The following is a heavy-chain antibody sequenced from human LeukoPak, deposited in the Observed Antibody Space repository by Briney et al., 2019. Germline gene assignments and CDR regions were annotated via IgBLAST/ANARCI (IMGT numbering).Heavy chain of an antibody. D-gene: IGHD2-2*02. J-gene: IGHJ4*02. CDR3: ARRLRRIGYCSSTSCHTGCLGY. Sequence: ASVKVSCKASGYTFTSYDINWVRQATGQGLEWMGWMNPNSGNTGYAQKFQGRVTMTRNTSISTAYMELSSLRSEDTAVYYCARRLRRIGYCSSTSCHTGCLGYWGQGTLVTVSS. CDR1: GYTFTSYD. V-gene: IGHV1-8*01. CDR2: MNPNSGNT.